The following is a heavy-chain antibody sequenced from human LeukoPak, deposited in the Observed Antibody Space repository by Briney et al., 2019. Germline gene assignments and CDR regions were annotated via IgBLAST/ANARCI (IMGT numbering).Heavy chain of an antibody. D-gene: IGHD1-26*01. CDR3: ARPDSGTYVARAFDV. J-gene: IGHJ3*01. Sequence: SETLSLTCTVSGGSIRSSNYYWGWFRQPPGKGLEWIGSIYYSGSTYYTPSLRSRATISVDTSKNQFSLKLSSVTAADTAVYYCARPDSGTYVARAFDVWGQGTLVSVSS. CDR1: GGSIRSSNYY. V-gene: IGHV4-39*01. CDR2: IYYSGST.